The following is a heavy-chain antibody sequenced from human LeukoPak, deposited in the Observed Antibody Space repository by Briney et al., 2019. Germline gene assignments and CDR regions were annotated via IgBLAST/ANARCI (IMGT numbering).Heavy chain of an antibody. CDR1: GGSISSSLYH. V-gene: IGHV4-39*01. D-gene: IGHD3/OR15-3a*01. CDR2: IYYTGTT. CDR3: ARQEIGLRSFDP. Sequence: PSETLSLTCTVSGGSISSSLYHWGWLRQSPGKNLEWLGSIYYTGTTHYNPSLKSRFTISVDTSKTQFSLNLSSVTAADTAVYYCARQEIGLRSFDPWGQGTLVTVSS. J-gene: IGHJ5*02.